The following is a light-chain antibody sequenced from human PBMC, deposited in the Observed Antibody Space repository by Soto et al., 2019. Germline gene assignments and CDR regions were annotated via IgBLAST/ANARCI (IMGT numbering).Light chain of an antibody. CDR1: QSISRY. Sequence: DIQMTQSPSSLSASVGDRVTITCRASQSISRYLNWYQQKPGKVPKLLIYVASSLQSGVPSRFSGSGSGTDFTLTISSLQPEDFATYYCLQDYNYPWTFGQGTKVDIK. CDR3: LQDYNYPWT. J-gene: IGKJ1*01. V-gene: IGKV1-39*01. CDR2: VAS.